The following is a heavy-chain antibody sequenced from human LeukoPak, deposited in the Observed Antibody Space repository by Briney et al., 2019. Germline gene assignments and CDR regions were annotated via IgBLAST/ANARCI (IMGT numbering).Heavy chain of an antibody. D-gene: IGHD2-2*01. CDR2: IWYDGSNK. CDR3: AKEGSSSWPSFDY. Sequence: GGSLRLSCAASGFTFSSYGMHWVRQAPGKGLEWVAVIWYDGSNKYYTDSVKGRFTISRDNSKNTLYLQMNSLSAEDTAVYYCAKEGSSSWPSFDYWGQGTLVTVSS. CDR1: GFTFSSYG. V-gene: IGHV3-30*02. J-gene: IGHJ4*02.